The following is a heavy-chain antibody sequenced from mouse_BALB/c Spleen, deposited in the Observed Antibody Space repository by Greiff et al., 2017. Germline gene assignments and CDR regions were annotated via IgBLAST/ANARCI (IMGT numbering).Heavy chain of an antibody. CDR2: IWGDGST. Sequence: QVQLQQSGPGLVAPSQSLSITCTVSGFSLTGYGVNWVRQPPGKGLEWLGMIWGDGSTDYNSALKSRLSISKDNSKSQVFLKMNSLQTDDTARYYCARDPYDYDGAYYAMDYWGQGTSVTVSS. D-gene: IGHD2-4*01. CDR1: GFSLTGYG. CDR3: ARDPYDYDGAYYAMDY. V-gene: IGHV2-6-7*01. J-gene: IGHJ4*01.